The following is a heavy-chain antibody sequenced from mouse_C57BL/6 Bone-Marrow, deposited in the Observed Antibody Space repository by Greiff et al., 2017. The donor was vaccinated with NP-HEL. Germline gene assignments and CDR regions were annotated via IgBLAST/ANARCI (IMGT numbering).Heavy chain of an antibody. Sequence: VQGVESGAELVRPGTSVKVSCKASGYAFTNYLIEWVKQRPGQGLEWIGVINPGSGGTNYNEKFKGKATLTADKSSSTAYMQLSSLTSEDSAVYFCARSYYDYDLPWFAYWGQGTLVTVSA. CDR1: GYAFTNYL. V-gene: IGHV1-54*01. CDR3: ARSYYDYDLPWFAY. CDR2: INPGSGGT. D-gene: IGHD2-4*01. J-gene: IGHJ3*01.